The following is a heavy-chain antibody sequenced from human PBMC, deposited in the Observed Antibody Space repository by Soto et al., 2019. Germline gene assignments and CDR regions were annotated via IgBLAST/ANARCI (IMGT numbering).Heavy chain of an antibody. D-gene: IGHD6-13*01. J-gene: IGHJ5*02. Sequence: PWETLSLTCTVSGGSISSYYWSWIRQPPGKGLEWIGYIYYSGSTNYNPSLKSRVTISVDTSKNQFSLKLSSVTAADTAVYYCARNRGSSSLSWFDPWDQGTLVTAPQ. CDR1: GGSISSYY. V-gene: IGHV4-59*01. CDR3: ARNRGSSSLSWFDP. CDR2: IYYSGST.